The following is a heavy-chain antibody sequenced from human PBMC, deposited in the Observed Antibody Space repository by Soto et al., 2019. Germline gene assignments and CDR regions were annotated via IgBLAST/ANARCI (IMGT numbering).Heavy chain of an antibody. V-gene: IGHV1-18*01. CDR2: INTSNDNK. Sequence: QVHLVQSGAEVKKPGASVKVSCKASGYTFTNYGISWVRQAPGEGLEWVGWINTSNDNKLYAQKLQGRHTLTTDTSTSTAYMDLTTLRSDDTAVYFCARDPGAASFDFWAQGTLVTVSS. CDR1: GYTFTNYG. CDR3: ARDPGAASFDF. D-gene: IGHD2-15*01. J-gene: IGHJ4*02.